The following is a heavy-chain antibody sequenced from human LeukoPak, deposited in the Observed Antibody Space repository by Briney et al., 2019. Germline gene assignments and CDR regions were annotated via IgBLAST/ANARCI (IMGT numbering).Heavy chain of an antibody. CDR3: VKEAYYGWGSSPTFYFDY. Sequence: PGGTLRLSCVASGFSFSDPVIHWVRQAPGKGLEWVAVISHDVKTTYYADSAKGRFTISRDNSRNTVLLQMNRLRPEDTAVYYCVKEAYYGWGSSPTFYFDYWGQGTRVTVSS. CDR1: GFSFSDPV. J-gene: IGHJ4*02. CDR2: ISHDVKTT. V-gene: IGHV3-30*04. D-gene: IGHD3-10*01.